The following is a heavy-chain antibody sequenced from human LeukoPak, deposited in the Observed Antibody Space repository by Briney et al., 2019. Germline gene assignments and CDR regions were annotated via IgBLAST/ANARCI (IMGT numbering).Heavy chain of an antibody. CDR1: GGSISSYY. D-gene: IGHD1-14*01. Sequence: SETLSLTCTVSGGSISSYYWSWIRQPPGNGLEWIGYIYYSGSTDYNSSLKSRVTMSIDTSKNQFYLKLSSATAADTAVYYCARNQVLPFDVFNLWGQGTMVTVSS. CDR3: ARNQVLPFDVFNL. CDR2: IYYSGST. J-gene: IGHJ3*01. V-gene: IGHV4-59*08.